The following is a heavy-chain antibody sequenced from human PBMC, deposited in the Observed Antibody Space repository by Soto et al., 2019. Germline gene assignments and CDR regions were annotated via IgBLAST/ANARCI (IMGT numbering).Heavy chain of an antibody. J-gene: IGHJ4*02. CDR1: GFIFTDSA. D-gene: IGHD5-18*01. V-gene: IGHV3-73*01. Sequence: PGGSLRLSCAASGFIFTDSAIHWVRQASGKGLEWVGRIRSKVNTYATLYAASVKGRFIISRDDSMNTTYLQMNNLKTEDTAVYYCTRRRDWTAMDPLDYWGQGTLVTVSS. CDR2: IRSKVNTYAT. CDR3: TRRRDWTAMDPLDY.